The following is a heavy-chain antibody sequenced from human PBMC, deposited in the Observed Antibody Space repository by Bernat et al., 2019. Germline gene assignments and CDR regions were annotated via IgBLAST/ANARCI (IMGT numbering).Heavy chain of an antibody. Sequence: EVQLLESGGGLVQPGGSLRLSCAASGFTFSSNAMTWVRQAPGKGLEWVAAISGSGDSKYYADSVKRRLAISRDNSKDTLYVQMNGLGAEDTAVYYCARRGPAQWGPFAHWGEGALVTDSS. CDR1: GFTFSSNA. V-gene: IGHV3-23*01. CDR3: ARRGPAQWGPFAH. J-gene: IGHJ4*02. D-gene: IGHD1-26*01. CDR2: ISGSGDSK.